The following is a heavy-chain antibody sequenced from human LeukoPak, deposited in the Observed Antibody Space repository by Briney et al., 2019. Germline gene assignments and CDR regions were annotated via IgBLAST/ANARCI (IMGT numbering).Heavy chain of an antibody. Sequence: GGSLRLSCAASGLTFSSYWMRWVRHAPGKGLVWVSRINSGGSSTSYADSVKGRFTISRDNAKNTLYLQMNSLRAEDTAVYYCAILATAGTLDIWGQGTMVTVSS. J-gene: IGHJ3*02. CDR1: GLTFSSYW. CDR2: INSGGSST. D-gene: IGHD6-13*01. V-gene: IGHV3-74*01. CDR3: AILATAGTLDI.